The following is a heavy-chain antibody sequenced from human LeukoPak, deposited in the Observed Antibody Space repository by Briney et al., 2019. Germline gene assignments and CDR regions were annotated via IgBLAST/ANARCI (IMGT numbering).Heavy chain of an antibody. D-gene: IGHD3-22*01. CDR1: GYTFTSYG. Sequence: ASVKVSCKASGYTFTSYGTSWVRQAPGQGLEWMGWISAYNGNTNYAQKLQGRVTMTTDTSTSTAYMELRSLRSDDTAVYSCARDRTRPPYYYDNSGYYPIDYWGQGTLVTVSS. J-gene: IGHJ4*02. V-gene: IGHV1-18*01. CDR3: ARDRTRPPYYYDNSGYYPIDY. CDR2: ISAYNGNT.